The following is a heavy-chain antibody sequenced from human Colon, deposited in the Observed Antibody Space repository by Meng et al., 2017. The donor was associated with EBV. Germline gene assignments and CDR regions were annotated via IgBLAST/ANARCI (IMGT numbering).Heavy chain of an antibody. D-gene: IGHD3-22*01. CDR2: INDSGST. CDR1: XXSFNVYF. CDR3: ARGPSVVYVDGSGYYYFDY. V-gene: IGHV4-34*01. Sequence: QEQLQQWGAGLLKPSESLSLTCDVXXXSFNVYFWSWIRQTPGRGLEWIGGINDSGSTRYNPSLKSRVTISVDTSSSQFSLTMTSVTAADTAVYYCARGPSVVYVDGSGYYYFDYWGQGTLVTVSS. J-gene: IGHJ4*02.